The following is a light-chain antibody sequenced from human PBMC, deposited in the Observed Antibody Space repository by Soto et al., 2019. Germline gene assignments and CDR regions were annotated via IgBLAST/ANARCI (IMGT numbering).Light chain of an antibody. J-gene: IGLJ2*01. Sequence: QSVLTQPPSASGSPGQSVTISCTGTSSDVGGDNFVSWYQQHPGKAPKLMIYEVTKRPSGVPDRFSGSKSGNTASLTVSGLQAEDEADYYCSSYGGSNKGVFGGGTKLTVL. CDR2: EVT. V-gene: IGLV2-8*01. CDR1: SSDVGGDNF. CDR3: SSYGGSNKGV.